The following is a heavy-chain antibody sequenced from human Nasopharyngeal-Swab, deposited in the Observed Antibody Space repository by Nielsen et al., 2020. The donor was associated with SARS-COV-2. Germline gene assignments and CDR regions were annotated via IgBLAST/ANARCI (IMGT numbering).Heavy chain of an antibody. CDR1: GFTFSSYG. CDR2: ISYDGSNK. D-gene: IGHD6-19*01. J-gene: IGHJ4*02. CDR3: AKGTRPAVSATGNY. V-gene: IGHV3-30*18. Sequence: GESLKISCAASGFTFSSYGMHWVRQAPGKGLEWVAVISYDGSNKYYADSVKGRFTISRDNSKNTLYLQMNSLRAEDTAVYYCAKGTRPAVSATGNYWGQGTLVTVSS.